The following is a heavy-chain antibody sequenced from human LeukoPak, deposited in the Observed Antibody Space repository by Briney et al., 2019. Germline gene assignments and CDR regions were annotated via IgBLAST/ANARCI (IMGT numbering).Heavy chain of an antibody. CDR3: ARDGLYFADYGDPLFDY. J-gene: IGHJ4*02. V-gene: IGHV1-18*01. CDR1: GYTFTSYG. Sequence: ASVKVSCKASGYTFTSYGISWLRQAPGQGLEWMGWISAYNGDTNYAQKLQGRVTMTTDISTSTAYMELRSLRSDDTAVYYCARDGLYFADYGDPLFDYWGQGTLVTVSS. CDR2: ISAYNGDT. D-gene: IGHD4-17*01.